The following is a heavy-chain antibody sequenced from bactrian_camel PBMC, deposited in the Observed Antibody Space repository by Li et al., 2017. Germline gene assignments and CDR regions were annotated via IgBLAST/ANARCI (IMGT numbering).Heavy chain of an antibody. Sequence: QLVESGGGLVQPGGSLRLSCAASGFTFSRYWMYWVRQAPGKGLEWVTTIGTGGGTTYYADSVKGRFTVSRDNAKNTVYLQMNSLKPEDTAVYYCANVGLAYWGQGTQVTVS. CDR1: GFTFSRYW. V-gene: IGHV3S1*01. CDR2: IGTGGGTT. CDR3: ANVGLAY. D-gene: IGHD1*01. J-gene: IGHJ4*01.